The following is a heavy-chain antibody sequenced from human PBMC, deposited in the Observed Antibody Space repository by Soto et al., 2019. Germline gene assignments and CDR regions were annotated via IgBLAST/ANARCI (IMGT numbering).Heavy chain of an antibody. CDR3: ASRYLY. Sequence: PSETLSLTCTVSGDSISNGDYYWSWIRQPPGRGLEWIGYIDSSGSTYYNPSLKSRLTMSVDMSKNQFSLRLTSVTAADTAVYYCASRYLYWAQGLLVTVSS. V-gene: IGHV4-30-4*01. CDR1: GDSISNGDYY. J-gene: IGHJ4*02. CDR2: IDSSGST. D-gene: IGHD3-16*02.